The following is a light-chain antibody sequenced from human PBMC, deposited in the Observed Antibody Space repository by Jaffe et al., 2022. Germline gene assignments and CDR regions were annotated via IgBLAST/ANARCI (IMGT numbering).Light chain of an antibody. J-gene: IGKJ4*01. CDR1: QSIIGY. V-gene: IGKV3-11*01. CDR3: QQRSNWPLT. CDR2: DAS. Sequence: EIVLTQSPATLSLSPGQRATLSCRASQSIIGYLAWYQQKPGQAPRLLIYDASNRATGTPARFSGSGSGTDFTLTISSLEPEDFAVYYCQQRSNWPLTFGGGTKVEIK.